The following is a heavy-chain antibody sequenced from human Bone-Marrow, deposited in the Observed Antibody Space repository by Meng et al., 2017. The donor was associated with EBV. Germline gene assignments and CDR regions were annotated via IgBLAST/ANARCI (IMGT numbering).Heavy chain of an antibody. CDR1: GFTFSDYY. Sequence: QWQLAQVGEGLVNLGGPLVLSCAAPGFTFSDYYMSWIRQAPGKGLEWVSYISSSGSTIYYADSVKGRFTISRDNAKNSLYLQMNSLRAEDTAVYYCARDTHDYGDLTFFDYWGQGTLVTVSS. CDR3: ARDTHDYGDLTFFDY. J-gene: IGHJ4*02. CDR2: ISSSGSTI. D-gene: IGHD4-17*01. V-gene: IGHV3-11*01.